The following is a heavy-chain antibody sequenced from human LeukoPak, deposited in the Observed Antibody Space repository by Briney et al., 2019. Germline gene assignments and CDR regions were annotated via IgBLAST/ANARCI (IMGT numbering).Heavy chain of an antibody. V-gene: IGHV4-59*08. Sequence: SETLSLTCTVSGGSISSYYWSWIRQPPGKGLEWIGYLYYSGSTKYNPSLKSRVTISVDTSKNQFSLKLTSVTAADTALYYCARHRQGYYDSSGYSTGYFDYWGQGTLVTVSS. CDR3: ARHRQGYYDSSGYSTGYFDY. D-gene: IGHD3-22*01. J-gene: IGHJ4*02. CDR2: LYYSGST. CDR1: GGSISSYY.